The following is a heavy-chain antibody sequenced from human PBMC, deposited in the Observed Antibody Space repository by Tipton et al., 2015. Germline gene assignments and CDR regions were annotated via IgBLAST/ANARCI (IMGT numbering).Heavy chain of an antibody. V-gene: IGHV4-31*03. Sequence: LRLSCTVTYGSISTVGYYWTWIRQHPGKGLEWIGNIDYSGGTNSNPSLRSRVAMSVDTSMNQFSLRLGSVTAADTAVYYCAGWFGVFDYWGQGTLVTVSS. CDR3: AGWFGVFDY. CDR2: IDYSGGT. CDR1: YGSISTVGYY. J-gene: IGHJ4*02. D-gene: IGHD3-10*01.